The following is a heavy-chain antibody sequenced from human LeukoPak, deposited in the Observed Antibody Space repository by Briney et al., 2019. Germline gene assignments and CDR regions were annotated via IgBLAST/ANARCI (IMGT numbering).Heavy chain of an antibody. CDR2: ISGRGGST. Sequence: TGGSLRLSCAASGFTFSSYAMSWVRQAPGKGLEWVSGISGRGGSTYSADYLKGRFTISRDNSKNTLYLRMNNLRAEDTAGYYCAKGGYCGGTSCYFYYMDVWGKGTTVTVSS. D-gene: IGHD2-2*01. V-gene: IGHV3-23*01. CDR3: AKGGYCGGTSCYFYYMDV. J-gene: IGHJ6*03. CDR1: GFTFSSYA.